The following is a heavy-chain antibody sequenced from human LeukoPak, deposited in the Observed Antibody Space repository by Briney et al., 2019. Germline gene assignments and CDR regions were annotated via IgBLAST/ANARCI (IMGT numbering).Heavy chain of an antibody. Sequence: SETLSLTCTVSGYSISSGYYWGWIRQPPGKGLEWIGSIYHSGSTYYNPSLKSRVTISVDTSKNQFSLKLSSVTAADTAVYYCASWGTVTGFDYWGQGTLVTVSS. D-gene: IGHD4-17*01. CDR1: GYSISSGYY. J-gene: IGHJ4*02. CDR3: ASWGTVTGFDY. CDR2: IYHSGST. V-gene: IGHV4-38-2*02.